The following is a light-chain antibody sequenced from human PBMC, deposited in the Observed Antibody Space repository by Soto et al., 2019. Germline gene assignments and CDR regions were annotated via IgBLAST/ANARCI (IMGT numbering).Light chain of an antibody. V-gene: IGKV1-13*02. J-gene: IGKJ2*01. CDR1: QGISSA. Sequence: AIQLTQSPSSLSASVGDRVTITCRASQGISSALAWYQQKPGKAPKLLIYDASSLERGVPSRLSGSGSGTAFTLTISSLQPKDFATYYCQEFKSFGQGTKLEIK. CDR2: DAS. CDR3: QEFKS.